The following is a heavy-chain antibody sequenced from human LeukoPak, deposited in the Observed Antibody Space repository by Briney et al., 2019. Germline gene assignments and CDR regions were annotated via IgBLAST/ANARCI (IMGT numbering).Heavy chain of an antibody. V-gene: IGHV2-5*01. Sequence: SGPTLVKPTQTLTLTCTFSGFSLSTSGVDVGWIRQPPGKALEWLALIYWNDDKRYSPSPKSRLTITKDTSKNQVVLTMTNMDPVDTATYYCALSTTVGSPFDYWGQGTLVTVSS. CDR3: ALSTTVGSPFDY. J-gene: IGHJ4*02. D-gene: IGHD1-1*01. CDR2: IYWNDDK. CDR1: GFSLSTSGVD.